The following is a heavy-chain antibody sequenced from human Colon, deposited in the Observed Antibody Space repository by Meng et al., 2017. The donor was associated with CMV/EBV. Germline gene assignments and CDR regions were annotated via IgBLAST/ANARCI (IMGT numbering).Heavy chain of an antibody. CDR1: GFSFYSYA. J-gene: IGHJ6*02. V-gene: IGHV3-23*01. D-gene: IGHD2-2*01. Sequence: GGSLRLSCAASGFSFYSYALGWVRQAPGKGLEWVSATSGTGGNTYYADSVRGRFTISRDNSKDTLYLQLNNLRGDDTAVYYCARGWGGYCSSTSCQDEYYYYYGMDVWGQGTTVTVSS. CDR2: TSGTGGNT. CDR3: ARGWGGYCSSTSCQDEYYYYYGMDV.